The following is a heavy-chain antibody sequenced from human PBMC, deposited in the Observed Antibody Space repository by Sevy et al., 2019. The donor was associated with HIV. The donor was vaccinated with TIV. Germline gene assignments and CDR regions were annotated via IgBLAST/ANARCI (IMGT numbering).Heavy chain of an antibody. CDR2: ISSSSSYI. CDR3: ARDSRDFWSGSLYDY. CDR1: GFTFSSYS. D-gene: IGHD3-3*01. Sequence: GGSLRLSCAASGFTFSSYSMNWVRQAPGKGLEWVSSISSSSSYIDYAHSVKGRFTIARDNAKNSLYLQMNSLRAEDTAVYYCARDSRDFWSGSLYDYWGQGTLVTVSS. J-gene: IGHJ4*02. V-gene: IGHV3-21*01.